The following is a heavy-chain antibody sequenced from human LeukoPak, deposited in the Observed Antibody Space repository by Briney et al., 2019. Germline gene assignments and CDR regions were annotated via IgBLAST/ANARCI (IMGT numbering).Heavy chain of an antibody. J-gene: IGHJ4*02. V-gene: IGHV3-23*03. Sequence: GGSLRLSCAASGFTFSSYATSWARQAPGKGLEWVSVIYSGGSTYYADSVKGRFTISRDNSKNTLYLQMNSLRAEDTAVYYCAKGATRNKVDYWGQGTLVTVSS. CDR3: AKGATRNKVDY. CDR1: GFTFSSYA. CDR2: IYSGGST. D-gene: IGHD5-12*01.